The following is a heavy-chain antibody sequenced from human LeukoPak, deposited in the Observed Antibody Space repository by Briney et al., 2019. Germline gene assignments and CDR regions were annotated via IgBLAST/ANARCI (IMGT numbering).Heavy chain of an antibody. CDR2: INWNGGST. V-gene: IGHV3-20*04. D-gene: IGHD3-9*01. CDR1: GFTFDDYG. CDR3: AREVITIFPPLFDY. J-gene: IGHJ4*02. Sequence: GGSLRLSCAASGFTFDDYGISWVRQAPGKGLEWVSGINWNGGSTGYADSVKGRFTISRDNSKNTLYLQMNSLRAEDTAVYYCAREVITIFPPLFDYWGQGTLVTVSS.